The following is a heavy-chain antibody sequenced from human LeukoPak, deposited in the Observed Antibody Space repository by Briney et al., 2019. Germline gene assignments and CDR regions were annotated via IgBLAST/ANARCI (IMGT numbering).Heavy chain of an antibody. CDR3: ARDIGRITMVRGVIITPV. J-gene: IGHJ3*01. Sequence: SETLSLTCTVSGGSISSGDYYWSWIRQPPGKGLEWIGYIYYSGSTYYNPSLKSRATISVDTSTNQFSLKLSSVTAADTAVYYCARDIGRITMVRGVIITPVWGQGTMVTVSS. D-gene: IGHD3-10*01. CDR2: IYYSGST. CDR1: GGSISSGDYY. V-gene: IGHV4-30-4*01.